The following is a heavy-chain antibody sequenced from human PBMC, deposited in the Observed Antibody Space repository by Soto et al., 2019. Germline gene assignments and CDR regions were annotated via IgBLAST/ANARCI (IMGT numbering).Heavy chain of an antibody. CDR2: ISYNGDKS. J-gene: IGHJ4*02. CDR3: AKSVLATVGTYFVH. CDR1: GGSISSGG. Sequence: HPSETLSLTCTVSGGSISSGGYYWSWIRQAPGKGLEWVSFISYNGDKSYYAGSVKGRFSISRDNSKNTLYLQMNNLRPDDTAVYFCAKSVLATVGTYFVHWGQGTVVTVSS. D-gene: IGHD6-13*01. V-gene: IGHV3-30*18.